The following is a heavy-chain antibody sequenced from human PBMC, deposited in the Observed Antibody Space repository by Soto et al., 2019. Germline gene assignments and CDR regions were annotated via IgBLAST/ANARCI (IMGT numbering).Heavy chain of an antibody. D-gene: IGHD3-9*01. J-gene: IGHJ5*02. CDR1: GGTFSSYA. CDR3: ARPRHILTGYYYWFDP. V-gene: IGHV1-69*13. Sequence: GASVKVSCKASGGTFSSYAISWVRQAPGQGLEWMGGIIPIFGTANYAQKFQGRVTITADESTSTAYMELSSLRSEDTAVYYCARPRHILTGYYYWFDPWGQGTLVTVSS. CDR2: IIPIFGTA.